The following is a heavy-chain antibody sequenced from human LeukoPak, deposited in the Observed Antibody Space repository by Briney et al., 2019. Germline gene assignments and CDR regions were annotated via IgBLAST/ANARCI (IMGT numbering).Heavy chain of an antibody. V-gene: IGHV4-59*01. CDR3: TRLQVLARLRFLEENY. CDR1: GGSLCSYY. J-gene: IGHJ4*02. CDR2: IYYSGST. D-gene: IGHD3-3*01. Sequence: PSETLYLTCTVSGGSLCSYYCSWIRQPPGEGLEWIGDIYYSGSTNYNPPLKRRDAISADTSKNQFSLKLSSVTAADTAVYYCTRLQVLARLRFLEENYWGQGTLVTVSS.